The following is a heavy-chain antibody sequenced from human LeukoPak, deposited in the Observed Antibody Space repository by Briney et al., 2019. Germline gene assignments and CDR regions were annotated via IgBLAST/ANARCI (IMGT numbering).Heavy chain of an antibody. V-gene: IGHV3-23*01. CDR1: GFTFSSYS. J-gene: IGHJ4*02. Sequence: GGSLRLSCAASGFTFSSYSMNWVRQAPGKGLEWVSTISGSGGSTYYADSVKGRFTISRDNSKNTLYLQMNSLRAEDTAVYYCAKDFAKLDYWGQGTLVTVSS. CDR2: ISGSGGST. CDR3: AKDFAKLDY.